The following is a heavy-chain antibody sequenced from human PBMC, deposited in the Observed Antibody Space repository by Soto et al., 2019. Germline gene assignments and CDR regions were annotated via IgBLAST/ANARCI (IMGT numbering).Heavy chain of an antibody. CDR1: GVSISNSTW. V-gene: IGHV4-4*02. Sequence: EPLSLTCAASGVSISNSTWCWWVRQPPGKGLEWIGEIYHSGSTNYNPSLKSRVTISVDKSKNQFSLKLSSVTAADTDVYYCARDEYSYGYLWGQGTLVTVSS. CDR3: ARDEYSYGYL. CDR2: IYHSGST. D-gene: IGHD5-18*01. J-gene: IGHJ4*02.